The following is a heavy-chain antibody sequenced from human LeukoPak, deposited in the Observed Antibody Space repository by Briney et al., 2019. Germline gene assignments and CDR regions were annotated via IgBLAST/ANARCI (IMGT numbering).Heavy chain of an antibody. D-gene: IGHD6-13*01. CDR1: GFTFSDYA. Sequence: GGSLRLSCAASGFTFSDYAMHWVRQAPGKGLEWVAVISYDGSNKYYADSVKGRFTISRDNSKNTLYLQMNSLRAEDTAVYYCARGGSSWYVVDYWGQGTLVTVSS. CDR3: ARGGSSWYVVDY. V-gene: IGHV3-30-3*01. J-gene: IGHJ4*02. CDR2: ISYDGSNK.